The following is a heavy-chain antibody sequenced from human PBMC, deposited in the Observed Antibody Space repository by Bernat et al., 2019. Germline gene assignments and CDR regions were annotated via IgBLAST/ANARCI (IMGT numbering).Heavy chain of an antibody. Sequence: EVQLLESGGGLVQPGGSLRLSCAASGFTFSTYAMTWVRQAPGKGLEWLSGVSNSGGKTYYADSVKGRFTISRDNSKSTLHLQMISLRAEDSAVYYCAKGLGGNGIFYYYMDVWGKGTTVIVSS. CDR1: GFTFSTYA. V-gene: IGHV3-23*01. CDR3: AKGLGGNGIFYYYMDV. CDR2: VSNSGGKT. D-gene: IGHD3-16*01. J-gene: IGHJ6*03.